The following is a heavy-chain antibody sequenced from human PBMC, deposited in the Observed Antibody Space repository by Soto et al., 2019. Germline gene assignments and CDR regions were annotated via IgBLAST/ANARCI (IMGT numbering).Heavy chain of an antibody. D-gene: IGHD2-8*01. Sequence: QVQLVESGGGVVQPGGSLRLSCAASGFIFGHNGMHWVRQAPGRGLEWVSSITFDEIEKNYAASVKGRFTISRDNSKNTLTLEMNTLRPEDTGVYYCARDLSANVHNLDHWGQGPLVTVSS. CDR3: ARDLSANVHNLDH. CDR1: GFIFGHNG. J-gene: IGHJ4*02. V-gene: IGHV3-30*03. CDR2: ITFDEIEK.